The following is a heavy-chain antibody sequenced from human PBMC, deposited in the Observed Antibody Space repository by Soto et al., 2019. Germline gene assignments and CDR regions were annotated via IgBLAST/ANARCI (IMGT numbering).Heavy chain of an antibody. V-gene: IGHV3-23*01. CDR2: ISSNSGSK. D-gene: IGHD3-22*01. CDR3: AKDYYYDSNGYYYVGYFDF. J-gene: IGHJ4*02. CDR1: GFTFSSCA. Sequence: GGSLRLSCAASGFTFSSCAMIWVRQAPGKGLEWVSTISSNSGSKYYADSVKGRFTISRDNSKNTLYLQMNSLRDEDAATYYCAKDYYYDSNGYYYVGYFDFWGQGT.